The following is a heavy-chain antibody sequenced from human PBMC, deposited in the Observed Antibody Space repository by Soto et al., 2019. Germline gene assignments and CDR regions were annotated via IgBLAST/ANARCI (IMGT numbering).Heavy chain of an antibody. Sequence: GGSLRLSCAASGFTFDDYGMSWVRQAPGKGLEWVSGINWNGGSTGYADSVKGRFTISRDNAKNSLYLQMNSLRAEDTALYHCARDNRFHCSGGSCYSDAFDIWGQGTMVTVSS. CDR1: GFTFDDYG. J-gene: IGHJ3*02. V-gene: IGHV3-20*01. CDR2: INWNGGST. D-gene: IGHD2-15*01. CDR3: ARDNRFHCSGGSCYSDAFDI.